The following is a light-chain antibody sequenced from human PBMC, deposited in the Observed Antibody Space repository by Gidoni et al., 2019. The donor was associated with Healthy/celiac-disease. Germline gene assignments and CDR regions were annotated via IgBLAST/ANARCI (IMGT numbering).Light chain of an antibody. CDR2: KAS. J-gene: IGKJ2*02. V-gene: IGKV1-5*03. CDR1: QSISSW. Sequence: DIQMTQSPSTLSASVGDRVTITGRASQSISSWWAWYQQKPGKAPKLLIYKASSLESGVPSRFSVSGSGTEFTLTISSLQPDDFATYYCQQYSSYCTFGQGTKLEIK. CDR3: QQYSSYCT.